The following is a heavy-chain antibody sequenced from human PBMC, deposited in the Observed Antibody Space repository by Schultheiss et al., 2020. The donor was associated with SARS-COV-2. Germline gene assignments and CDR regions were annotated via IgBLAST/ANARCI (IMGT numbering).Heavy chain of an antibody. J-gene: IGHJ6*02. CDR2: IYSGGST. Sequence: GGSLRLSCAASGFTFDDYGMSWVRQAPGKGLERVSVIYSGGSTYYADSVKGRFTISRDNAKNSLYLQMNSLRAEDTAVYYCARDGRYYYGMDVWGQGTTVTVSS. CDR3: ARDGRYYYGMDV. V-gene: IGHV3-20*04. CDR1: GFTFDDYG.